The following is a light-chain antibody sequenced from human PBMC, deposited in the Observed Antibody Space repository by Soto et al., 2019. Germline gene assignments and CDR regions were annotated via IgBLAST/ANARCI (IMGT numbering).Light chain of an antibody. CDR3: QQYNSYSPNT. V-gene: IGKV1-5*01. CDR2: DAS. CDR1: QSISSW. Sequence: DIQMTQSPSTLSASVGDRVTITCRASQSISSWLAWYQQKPGKAPKLLIYDASSLESGVPSRFSGSGSGTEFPLTISSLQPDDFATYCCQQYNSYSPNTFGQGTKLEIK. J-gene: IGKJ2*01.